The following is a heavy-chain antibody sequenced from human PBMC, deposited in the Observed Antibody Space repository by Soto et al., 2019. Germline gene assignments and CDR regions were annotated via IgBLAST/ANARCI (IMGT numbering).Heavy chain of an antibody. V-gene: IGHV3-15*01. J-gene: IGHJ3*02. Sequence: EVQLVESGGGLVKPGGSLRLSCAASGFTFSNAWMSWVRQAPGKGLGWVGRIKSKTDGGTTDYAAPVKGRFTISRDDSKNTLYLQMNSLKTEDTAVYYCTTDGPRWLRRTEDAFDIWGQGTMVTVSS. CDR3: TTDGPRWLRRTEDAFDI. CDR2: IKSKTDGGTT. CDR1: GFTFSNAW. D-gene: IGHD5-12*01.